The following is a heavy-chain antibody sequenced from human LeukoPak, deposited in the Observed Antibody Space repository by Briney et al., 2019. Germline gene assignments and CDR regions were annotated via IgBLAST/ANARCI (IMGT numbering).Heavy chain of an antibody. CDR3: AVVNYDFWSGYETGFDY. V-gene: IGHV3-30*02. J-gene: IGHJ4*02. CDR1: GFTFSSYG. CDR2: IRYDGSNK. D-gene: IGHD3-3*01. Sequence: GGSLRLSCAASGFTFSSYGMRWVRQAPGKGLEWVAFIRYDGSNKYYADSVKGRFTISGDNSKNTLYLQMNSLRAEDTAVYYCAVVNYDFWSGYETGFDYWGQGTLVTVSS.